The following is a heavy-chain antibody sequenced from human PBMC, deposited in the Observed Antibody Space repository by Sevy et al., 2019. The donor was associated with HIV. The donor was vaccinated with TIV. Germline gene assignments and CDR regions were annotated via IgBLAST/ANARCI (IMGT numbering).Heavy chain of an antibody. J-gene: IGHJ6*02. Sequence: GGSLRLSCAASGFTFSDYYMSWIRQAPGKGQEWVSYISSSGSTIYYADSVKGRFTISRDNAKNSLYLQMNSLRAEDTAVYYCARVQSSGSDYYYGMDVWGQGTTVTVSS. CDR1: GFTFSDYY. V-gene: IGHV3-11*01. CDR3: ARVQSSGSDYYYGMDV. D-gene: IGHD6-19*01. CDR2: ISSSGSTI.